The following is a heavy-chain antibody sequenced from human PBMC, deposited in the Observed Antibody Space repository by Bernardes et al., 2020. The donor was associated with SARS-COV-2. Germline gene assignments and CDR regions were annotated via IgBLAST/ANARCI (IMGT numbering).Heavy chain of an antibody. CDR3: AREEGGCSGGSCYSGAAFDM. V-gene: IGHV4-59*01. D-gene: IGHD2-15*01. J-gene: IGHJ3*02. CDR1: GGSISTYY. Sequence: SETLSLTCTVSGGSISTYYWTWIRQPPGKGLEWIGFIYYSGSPNYNPSLKSRVTISLDTSKNQFSLRLSSVTAADTAVYYCAREEGGCSGGSCYSGAAFDMWGQGTMVTVSS. CDR2: IYYSGSP.